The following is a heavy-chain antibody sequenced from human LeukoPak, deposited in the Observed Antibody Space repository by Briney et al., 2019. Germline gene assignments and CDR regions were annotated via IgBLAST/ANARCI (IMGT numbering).Heavy chain of an antibody. D-gene: IGHD4-17*01. Sequence: PGGSLRLSCAASGFTFDDYAMHWVRHAPGKGLEWVSGISWNSGSIGYADSVKGRFTISRDNAKNSLYLQMNSLRAEDTALYYCAKGGEVGYYFDYWGQGTLVTVSS. V-gene: IGHV3-9*01. CDR2: ISWNSGSI. J-gene: IGHJ4*02. CDR3: AKGGEVGYYFDY. CDR1: GFTFDDYA.